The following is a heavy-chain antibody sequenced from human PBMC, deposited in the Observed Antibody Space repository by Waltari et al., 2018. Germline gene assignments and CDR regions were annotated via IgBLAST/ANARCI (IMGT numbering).Heavy chain of an antibody. J-gene: IGHJ4*02. Sequence: VQLQESGPGLVKPSETLSLTCTVSGGSISTYYWSWIRQPAGKGLEWIGRIYATGSTYYNPSLKSRVTISVDTSKNQFSLKLSSVTAADTAVYYCATKRESSASGFDYWGQGTLVTVSS. CDR3: ATKRESSASGFDY. D-gene: IGHD6-19*01. CDR2: IYATGST. CDR1: GGSISTYY. V-gene: IGHV4-59*05.